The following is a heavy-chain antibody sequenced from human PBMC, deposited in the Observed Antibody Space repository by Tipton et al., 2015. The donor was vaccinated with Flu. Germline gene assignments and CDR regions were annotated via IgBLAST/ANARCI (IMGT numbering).Heavy chain of an antibody. CDR1: GFTFSSYS. D-gene: IGHD6-13*01. Sequence: SLRLSCAASGFTFSSYSMNWVRQAPGKGLEWVSSISSSSSYIYYADPVKGRFTISRDNAKNSLYLQMNSLRAEDTAVYYCARGRIAAHPLDYWGQGTLVTVSS. J-gene: IGHJ4*02. CDR2: ISSSSSYI. CDR3: ARGRIAAHPLDY. V-gene: IGHV3-21*01.